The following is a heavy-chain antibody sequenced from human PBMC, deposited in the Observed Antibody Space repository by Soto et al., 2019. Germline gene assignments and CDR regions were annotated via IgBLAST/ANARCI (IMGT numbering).Heavy chain of an antibody. V-gene: IGHV1-2*02. Sequence: ASVKVSCKASGYTFTGYYRHWVRQAPGQGLDWMGWINPNSGGTNYAQKFQGRVTMTRDTSISTAYMELSRLRSDDTAVYYCARDLSDYDSSGQGYYYYGMDVWGPGTTLTVSS. CDR3: ARDLSDYDSSGQGYYYYGMDV. CDR1: GYTFTGYY. J-gene: IGHJ6*02. D-gene: IGHD3-22*01. CDR2: INPNSGGT.